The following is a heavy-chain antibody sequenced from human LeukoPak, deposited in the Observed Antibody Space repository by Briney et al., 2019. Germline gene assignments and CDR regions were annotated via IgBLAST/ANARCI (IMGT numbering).Heavy chain of an antibody. CDR1: GYTFTSYG. CDR2: ISAYNGNT. CDR3: ARDRDYGYYYYYMDV. V-gene: IGHV1-18*01. D-gene: IGHD4-17*01. J-gene: IGHJ6*03. Sequence: GASVKVSCKASGYTFTSYGISWVRQAPGQGLEWMGWISAYNGNTNYAQKLQGRVTMTTGTSTSTAYMELRSLRSDDTAVYYCARDRDYGYYYYYMDVWGKGTTLTVSS.